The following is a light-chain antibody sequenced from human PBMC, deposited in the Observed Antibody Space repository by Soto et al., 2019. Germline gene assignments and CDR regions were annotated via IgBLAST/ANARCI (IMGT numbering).Light chain of an antibody. V-gene: IGLV2-23*01. CDR3: CSYAGTFYV. CDR1: SSDLGSYNL. J-gene: IGLJ1*01. Sequence: QSALTQPASVSGSPGQSITISCTASSSDLGSYNLVSWYQHHPGKAPKLMIYEGTKRPSGVSNRFSGSKSGNTASLTISGLQAGDEADYYCCSYAGTFYVFGTGTKLTV. CDR2: EGT.